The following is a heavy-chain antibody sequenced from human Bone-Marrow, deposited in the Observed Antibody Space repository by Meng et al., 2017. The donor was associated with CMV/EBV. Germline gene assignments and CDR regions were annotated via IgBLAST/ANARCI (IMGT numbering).Heavy chain of an antibody. CDR2: INWNGGST. J-gene: IGHJ4*02. CDR1: GFTFDDYG. V-gene: IGHV3-20*04. D-gene: IGHD2-8*01. CDR3: ARDFGYCTNGVCYSDY. Sequence: GGSLRLSCAASGFTFDDYGMSWVRQAPGKGLEWVSGINWNGGSTGYADSVKGRFTTSRDNAKNSLYLQMNSLRAEDTVLYYCARDFGYCTNGVCYSDYWGQGTLVTVSS.